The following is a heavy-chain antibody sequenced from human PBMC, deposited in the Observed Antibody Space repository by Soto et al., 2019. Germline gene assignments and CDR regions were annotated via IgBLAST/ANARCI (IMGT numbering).Heavy chain of an antibody. J-gene: IGHJ5*02. CDR2: VYYTGST. V-gene: IGHV4-30-4*01. CDR3: VRTARQGAVAPHWFDR. CDR1: GGSISSSSL. D-gene: IGHD2-21*02. Sequence: SETLALTCAVSGGSISSSSLWCWVRRTPGKGLEWIGYVYYTGSTYYNPSLMSRLTISVDTSKNQFSLKLTSVTAAEKAVYYCVRTARQGAVAPHWFDRWGQGTQVTVSS.